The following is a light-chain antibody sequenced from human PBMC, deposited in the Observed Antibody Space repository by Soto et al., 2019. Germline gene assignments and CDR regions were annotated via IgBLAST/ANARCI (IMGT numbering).Light chain of an antibody. CDR1: SSDVGGYNY. CDR2: EVS. V-gene: IGLV2-14*01. Sequence: QSALTQPASVSGSPGQSITISCTGASSDVGGYNYVSWYQQHPGKAPKLMIYEVSNRPSGVSNRFSGSKSGNTASLTISGLQAEDEADYYCGSYTTNREVVFGGGTKLTVL. CDR3: GSYTTNREVV. J-gene: IGLJ2*01.